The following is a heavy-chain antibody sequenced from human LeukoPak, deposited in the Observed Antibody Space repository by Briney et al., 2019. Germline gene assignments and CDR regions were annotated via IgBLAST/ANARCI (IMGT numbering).Heavy chain of an antibody. CDR1: GGSISSGSYY. CDR2: IYTSGST. V-gene: IGHV4-61*02. Sequence: SQTLSLTCTVSGGSISSGSYYWSWLRQPAGKGLEWLGRIYTSGSTNYNPSLKSRVTISVDTSKNQFSLKLSSVTAADTAVYYCARRRRGDYGRGYFDYWGQGTLVTVSS. D-gene: IGHD4-17*01. J-gene: IGHJ4*02. CDR3: ARRRRGDYGRGYFDY.